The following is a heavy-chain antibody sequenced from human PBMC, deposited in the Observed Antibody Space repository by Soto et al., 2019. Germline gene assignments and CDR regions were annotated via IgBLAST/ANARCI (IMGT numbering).Heavy chain of an antibody. V-gene: IGHV3-15*01. J-gene: IGHJ4*02. D-gene: IGHD6-19*01. CDR2: IKSKTDGGTT. CDR1: GFTFSNAW. Sequence: GGSLRLSCAASGFTFSNAWMSWVRQAPGKGLEWVGRIKSKTDGGTTDYAAPVKGRFTISRDDSKNTLYLQMNSLKTEDTAVYYCTTEYFAVAGRHPNWNYWGQGTLVTVSS. CDR3: TTEYFAVAGRHPNWNY.